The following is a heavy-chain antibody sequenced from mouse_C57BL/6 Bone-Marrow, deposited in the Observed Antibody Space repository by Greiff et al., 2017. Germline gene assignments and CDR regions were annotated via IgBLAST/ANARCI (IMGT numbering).Heavy chain of an antibody. CDR1: GFTFSDYY. Sequence: EVKLMESGGGLVQPGGSLKLSCAASGFTFSDYYMYWVRQTPEKRLEWVAYISNGGGSTYYPDTVKGRFTISRDNAKNTLYLQMSRLKSEDTAMYYCARHDGPWYFDVWGTGTTVTVSS. CDR3: ARHDGPWYFDV. CDR2: ISNGGGST. D-gene: IGHD2-3*01. V-gene: IGHV5-12*01. J-gene: IGHJ1*03.